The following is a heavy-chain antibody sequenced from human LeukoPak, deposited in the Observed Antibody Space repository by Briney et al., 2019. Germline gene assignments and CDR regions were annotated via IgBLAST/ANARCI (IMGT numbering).Heavy chain of an antibody. V-gene: IGHV4-59*01. CDR1: GGSISIYY. CDR2: IYYSGST. J-gene: IGHJ4*02. D-gene: IGHD4-17*01. CDR3: ARSSKDDYGDYGLDY. Sequence: SETLSLTCTVSGGSISIYYWNWIRQSPGKGLEWIGYIYYSGSTNYNPSLKSRVTISVDTSKNQFSLKLSSVTAADTAVYYCARSSKDDYGDYGLDYWGQGTLVTVSS.